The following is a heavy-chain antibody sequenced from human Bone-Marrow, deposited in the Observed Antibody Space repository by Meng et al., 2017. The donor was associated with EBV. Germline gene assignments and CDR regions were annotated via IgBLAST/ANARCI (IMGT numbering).Heavy chain of an antibody. D-gene: IGHD3-10*01. V-gene: IGHV1-69*01. CDR1: GGPFSSDA. CDR3: ASESGRGFTPDY. CDR2: LIPMSGAP. Sequence: GRVVQSGAEGKTPGSSVKVSCKTSGGPFSSDAISWVRQAPGQGLVWLGGLIPMSGAPYYAQNFQGRVTITADESTSTHYMELSNLRSEDTAMYYCASESGRGFTPDYWGQGTLVTVSS. J-gene: IGHJ4*02.